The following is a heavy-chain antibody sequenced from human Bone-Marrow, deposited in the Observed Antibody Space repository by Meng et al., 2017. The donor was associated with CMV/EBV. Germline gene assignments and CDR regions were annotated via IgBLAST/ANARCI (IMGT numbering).Heavy chain of an antibody. V-gene: IGHV4-39*07. CDR1: GGSISSSSYY. J-gene: IGHJ6*02. Sequence: SETLSLTCTVSGGSISSSSYYWGWIRQPPGKGLEWIGSIYYSGSTYYNPSLKSRVTISVDTSKNQFSLKLSSVTAADTAVYYCARGQRYHPYYYYGMDVWGQGTTVIVSS. D-gene: IGHD2-2*01. CDR3: ARGQRYHPYYYYGMDV. CDR2: IYYSGST.